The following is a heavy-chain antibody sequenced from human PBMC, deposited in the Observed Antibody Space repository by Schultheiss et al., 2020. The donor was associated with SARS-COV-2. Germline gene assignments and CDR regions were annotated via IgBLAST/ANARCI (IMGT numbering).Heavy chain of an antibody. CDR2: ISGTGGST. Sequence: GGSLRLSCAASGFTFTSYAMSWVRQAPGKGLEWVSDISGTGGSTHYAGSVQGRFTISRDNTKNTLYLQMNSLRPEDTAVYYCAKGDDYGDYRYYYGMDVWGQGTTVTVSS. V-gene: IGHV3-23*01. CDR3: AKGDDYGDYRYYYGMDV. CDR1: GFTFTSYA. D-gene: IGHD4-17*01. J-gene: IGHJ6*02.